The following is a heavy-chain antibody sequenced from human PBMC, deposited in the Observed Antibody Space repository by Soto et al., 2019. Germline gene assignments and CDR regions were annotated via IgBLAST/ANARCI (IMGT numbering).Heavy chain of an antibody. Sequence: GGSLRLSCAASGFTFSSYAMSWVRQAPGKGLEWVSAISGSGGSTYYADSVKGRFTISRDNSKNTLYLQMNSLRAEDTAVYYCAKVLRAXVSGYDPGNYYYYGMDVWGQGTTVTVSS. D-gene: IGHD5-12*01. V-gene: IGHV3-23*01. CDR1: GFTFSSYA. J-gene: IGHJ6*02. CDR3: AKVLRAXVSGYDPGNYYYYGMDV. CDR2: ISGSGGST.